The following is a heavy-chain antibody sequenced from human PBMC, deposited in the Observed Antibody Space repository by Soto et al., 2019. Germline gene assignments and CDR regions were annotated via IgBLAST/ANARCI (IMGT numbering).Heavy chain of an antibody. J-gene: IGHJ6*02. CDR3: ARERAHYGMDV. Sequence: QVQLVQSGAEVKKAGASVKVSCKASGYTFTSYDISWVRQATGQGLEWMGWMNPNSGNTGFAQKFQGRVTMTTNTSISTAYMELSSLRSEDTAVYYCARERAHYGMDVWGQGTTVTVSS. V-gene: IGHV1-8*01. CDR2: MNPNSGNT. CDR1: GYTFTSYD. D-gene: IGHD6-25*01.